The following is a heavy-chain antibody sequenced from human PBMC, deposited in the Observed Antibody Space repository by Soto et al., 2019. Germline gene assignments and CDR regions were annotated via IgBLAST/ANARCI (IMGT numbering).Heavy chain of an antibody. CDR3: TQIYGSGSWGWYFHS. V-gene: IGHV2-5*02. J-gene: IGHJ4*02. Sequence: QITLRESGPSLVKPTETLTLTCTFSGFSLTTTGLGVGWVRQPPGKALELLAVVFWDDGERYRPSLKTRVTITKDTSKNQVVLTMTNMDPVDTATYYCTQIYGSGSWGWYFHSWGQGSLVTVSS. CDR1: GFSLTTTGLG. CDR2: VFWDDGE. D-gene: IGHD1-26*01.